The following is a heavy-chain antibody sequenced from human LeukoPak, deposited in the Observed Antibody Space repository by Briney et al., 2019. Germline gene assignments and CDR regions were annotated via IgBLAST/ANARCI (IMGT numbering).Heavy chain of an antibody. V-gene: IGHV1-2*02. Sequence: ASVKVSCKASGYTFTGYYMHWVRQAPGQGLGWMGWINPNSGGTNYAQKFQGRVTMTRDTSISTAYMELSRLRSDDTAVYYCARAWTQGGFLDYWGQGTLVTVSS. CDR3: ARAWTQGGFLDY. J-gene: IGHJ4*02. CDR2: INPNSGGT. D-gene: IGHD5-18*01. CDR1: GYTFTGYY.